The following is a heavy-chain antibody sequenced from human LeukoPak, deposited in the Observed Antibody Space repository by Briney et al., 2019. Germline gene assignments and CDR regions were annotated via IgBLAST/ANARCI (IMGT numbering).Heavy chain of an antibody. Sequence: GGSLRLSCAASGFTFSDYYMSWIRQAPGKGLEWVSYISSSGSTIYYADSVKGRFIISRDNAKNSLYLQMNSLRAEDTAVYYCARGSRDIVVVPALWGQGTLVTVSS. J-gene: IGHJ4*02. CDR1: GFTFSDYY. V-gene: IGHV3-11*01. CDR3: ARGSRDIVVVPAL. D-gene: IGHD2-2*01. CDR2: ISSSGSTI.